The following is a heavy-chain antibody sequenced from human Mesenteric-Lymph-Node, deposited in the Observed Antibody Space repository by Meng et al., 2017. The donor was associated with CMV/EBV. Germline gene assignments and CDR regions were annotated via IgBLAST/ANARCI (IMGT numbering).Heavy chain of an antibody. CDR2: ISGSGGTI. CDR3: GKPRNSGWYHFDS. Sequence: GESLKISCAASGFTFSSYWMHWGRQAPGKGLGWVSHISGSGGTIYYADSVKGRLTVSRANSKNTLMLQLSSRIVEYTALYYGGKPRNSGWYHFDSWGQGIQVTVSS. J-gene: IGHJ4*02. CDR1: GFTFSSYW. V-gene: IGHV3-23*01. D-gene: IGHD6-19*01.